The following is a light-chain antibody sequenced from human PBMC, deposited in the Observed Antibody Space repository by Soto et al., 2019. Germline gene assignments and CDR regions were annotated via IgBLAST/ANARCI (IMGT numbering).Light chain of an antibody. CDR1: QRLSTW. Sequence: GDRVTITCPASQRLSTWLAWYQQKPEKAPKLLIYKAPSLESGVPSRFSGSGSRTEFTLTISSLQPDDFATYYCQQYDSSPLTFGGGTKVEIK. V-gene: IGKV1-5*03. CDR2: KAP. J-gene: IGKJ4*01. CDR3: QQYDSSPLT.